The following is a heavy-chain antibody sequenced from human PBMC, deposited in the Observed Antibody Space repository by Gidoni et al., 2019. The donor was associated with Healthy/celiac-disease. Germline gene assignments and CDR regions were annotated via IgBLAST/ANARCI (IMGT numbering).Heavy chain of an antibody. CDR1: GFNFSSYS. V-gene: IGHV3-48*02. CDR2: ISSSSSTI. D-gene: IGHD3-22*01. J-gene: IGHJ4*02. Sequence: EVQLVESGGGLVQPGGSLRLSCSASGFNFSSYSMNCVRQAPGKGLEWVSYISSSSSTIYYADSVKGRFTISRDNAKNSLYLQMNSLRDEDTAVYYCARVFIYYDSSGYLPDYWGQGTLVTVSS. CDR3: ARVFIYYDSSGYLPDY.